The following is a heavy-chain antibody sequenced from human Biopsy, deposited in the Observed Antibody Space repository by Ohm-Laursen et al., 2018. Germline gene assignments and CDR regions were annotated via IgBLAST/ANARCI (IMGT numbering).Heavy chain of an antibody. CDR1: GYTFTSYH. D-gene: IGHD3-22*01. V-gene: IGHV1-2*02. Sequence: SVKVSCKASGYTFTSYHVHWVRQAPGQGLEWMGWINAKTGDTNYAQKFQGRVIMTRDTSISTAYVDLSSLRSDDTAVYYCTRGGYYYDSLAYYYWFDPWGQGTLVTASS. CDR2: INAKTGDT. CDR3: TRGGYYYDSLAYYYWFDP. J-gene: IGHJ5*02.